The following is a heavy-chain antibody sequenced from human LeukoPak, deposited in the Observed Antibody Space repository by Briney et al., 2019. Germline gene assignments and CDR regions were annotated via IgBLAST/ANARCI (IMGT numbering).Heavy chain of an antibody. J-gene: IGHJ4*02. D-gene: IGHD2-21*01. Sequence: SETLSLTCAVSGYSIISGYYWGWIRQSPGTGLEWIGSIYHSGGSYYNLSLKSRVTISEDTSKNQFSLKLSSMSAADTAVYYCATAIAITPFDYWGQGILVTVSS. V-gene: IGHV4-38-2*01. CDR3: ATAIAITPFDY. CDR1: GYSIISGYY. CDR2: IYHSGGS.